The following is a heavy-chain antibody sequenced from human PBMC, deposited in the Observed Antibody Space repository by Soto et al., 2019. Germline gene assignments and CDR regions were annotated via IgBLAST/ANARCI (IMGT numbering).Heavy chain of an antibody. V-gene: IGHV1-3*01. CDR2: MNAGVGNT. CDR3: ARDTGYTFGSLNY. Sequence: ELVQPGADVKNPGASLTISGKASVYTFLDYALHWVRQAPGQRLEWMGWMNAGVGNTLYSQKFQGRITITRDTSASTAYMELNSLKSEDTAIYYCARDTGYTFGSLNYWGPGTLVTVSS. CDR1: VYTFLDYA. D-gene: IGHD5-18*01. J-gene: IGHJ4*02.